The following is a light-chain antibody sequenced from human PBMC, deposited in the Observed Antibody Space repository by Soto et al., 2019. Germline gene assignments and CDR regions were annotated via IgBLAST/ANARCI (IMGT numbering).Light chain of an antibody. Sequence: QMPQSPSPLFESVGARVTITCRASRGIGRWLAWYQQKPGKAPNLLIYDASTLHSGVPSRFSGSGSGTEFTLTITNLQPDDFATYFCQQYNTPWTFGQGTNVEIK. J-gene: IGKJ1*01. CDR3: QQYNTPWT. V-gene: IGKV1-5*01. CDR2: DAS. CDR1: RGIGRW.